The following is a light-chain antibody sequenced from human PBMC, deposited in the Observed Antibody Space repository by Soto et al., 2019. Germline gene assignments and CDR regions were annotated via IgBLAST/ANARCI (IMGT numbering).Light chain of an antibody. Sequence: EIVLTQSPGTLSVSPGDRVTLSCRASQSISINLACYQHKPGQAPRLLIHGASTRATGVPARISGSGSGTEFTLTISSLQSEDFAVYYCQQFRNWPWTFGQGTKVDI. CDR2: GAS. CDR1: QSISIN. V-gene: IGKV3D-15*01. CDR3: QQFRNWPWT. J-gene: IGKJ1*01.